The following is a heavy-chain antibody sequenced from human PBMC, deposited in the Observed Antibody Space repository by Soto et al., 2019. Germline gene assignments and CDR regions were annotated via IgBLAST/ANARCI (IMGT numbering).Heavy chain of an antibody. Sequence: SVKGRFTISRDNSKNTLYLQMDSLRAEDTAVYYCARVGGVMVMLAVITGGYYGMDVWGQGTTVTVSS. D-gene: IGHD3-22*01. V-gene: IGHV3-30*01. J-gene: IGHJ6*02. CDR3: ARVGGVMVMLAVITGGYYGMDV.